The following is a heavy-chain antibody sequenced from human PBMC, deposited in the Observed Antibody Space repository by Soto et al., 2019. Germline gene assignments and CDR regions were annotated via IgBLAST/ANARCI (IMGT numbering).Heavy chain of an antibody. D-gene: IGHD3-10*01. CDR2: INIKSGDT. CDR3: ARAGVYYGMDV. J-gene: IGHJ6*02. Sequence: ASVKVSCKASGYTFTGYYMHWVRQAPGRGLEWLGWINIKSGDTAYAQSFQDWVTMTRDTSINTAYMELSRLRSDDTAVYYCARAGVYYGMDVWGQGTTVTVSS. CDR1: GYTFTGYY. V-gene: IGHV1-2*04.